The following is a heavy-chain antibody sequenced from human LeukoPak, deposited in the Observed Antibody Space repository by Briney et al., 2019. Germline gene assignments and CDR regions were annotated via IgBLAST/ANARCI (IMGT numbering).Heavy chain of an antibody. Sequence: PGGSLRLSCAASGFTFSSYAMHWVRQAPGKGLEWVAVISYDGSNKYYADSVKGRFTISRDNSKNTLYLQMNSLRAEDTAVYYCARDLVITFGGVIVINPSYGMDVWGQGTTVTVSS. D-gene: IGHD3-16*02. V-gene: IGHV3-30-3*01. CDR3: ARDLVITFGGVIVINPSYGMDV. J-gene: IGHJ6*02. CDR1: GFTFSSYA. CDR2: ISYDGSNK.